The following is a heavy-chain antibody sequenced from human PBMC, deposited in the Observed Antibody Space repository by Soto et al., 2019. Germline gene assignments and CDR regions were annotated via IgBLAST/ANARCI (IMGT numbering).Heavy chain of an antibody. CDR1: GGTFSSYA. J-gene: IGHJ6*01. Sequence: QVQLVQSGAEVKKPGSSVKVSCKASGGTFSSYAISWVRQAPGQGLEWMGGIIPIFGTANYAQKFQGRVTITADESTSTAYMELSSPRSEATAVYYCAIAASDGYNFMGLTGSYYYYNGMDVW. D-gene: IGHD5-12*01. V-gene: IGHV1-69*01. CDR3: AIAASDGYNFMGLTGSYYYYNGMDV. CDR2: IIPIFGTA.